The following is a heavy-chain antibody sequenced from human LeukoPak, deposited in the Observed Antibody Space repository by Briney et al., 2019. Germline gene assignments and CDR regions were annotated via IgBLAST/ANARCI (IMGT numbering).Heavy chain of an antibody. CDR3: ARMGYYDSSGYYAVSD. CDR1: GGSISSYY. J-gene: IGHJ4*02. V-gene: IGHV2-70*11. CDR2: IDWDDDK. D-gene: IGHD3-22*01. Sequence: TLSLTCTVSGGSISSYYWSWIRQPPGKALEWLARIDWDDDKYYSTSLKTRLTISKDTPKNQVVLTMTNMDPVDTATYYCARMGYYDSSGYYAVSDWGQGTLVTVSS.